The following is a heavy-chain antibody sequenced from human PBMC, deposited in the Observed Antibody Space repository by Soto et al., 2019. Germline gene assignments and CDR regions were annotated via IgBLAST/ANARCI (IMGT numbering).Heavy chain of an antibody. CDR2: FDPEDGET. CDR3: ATDGWGRYSYGTRGYYYYYGMDV. D-gene: IGHD5-18*01. CDR1: GYTLTELS. J-gene: IGHJ6*02. Sequence: ASVKVSCKVSGYTLTELSIHWVRQAPGKGLEWMGGFDPEDGETIYAQKFQGRVTMTEDTSTDTAYMELSSLRSEDTAVYYCATDGWGRYSYGTRGYYYYYGMDVWGQGTTVTVSS. V-gene: IGHV1-24*01.